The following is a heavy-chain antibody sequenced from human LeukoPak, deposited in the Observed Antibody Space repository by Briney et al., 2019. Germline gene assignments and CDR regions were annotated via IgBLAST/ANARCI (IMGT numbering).Heavy chain of an antibody. J-gene: IGHJ4*02. Sequence: QAGGSLRLSCAASGFTFSSYEMNWVRQAPGKGLEGVSYISSSGSTIYYADSVKGRFTISRDNAKNSLYLQMNSLRAEDTAVYYCARERSGSYYFAVDYWGQGTLVTVSS. D-gene: IGHD3-10*01. CDR2: ISSSGSTI. CDR1: GFTFSSYE. CDR3: ARERSGSYYFAVDY. V-gene: IGHV3-48*03.